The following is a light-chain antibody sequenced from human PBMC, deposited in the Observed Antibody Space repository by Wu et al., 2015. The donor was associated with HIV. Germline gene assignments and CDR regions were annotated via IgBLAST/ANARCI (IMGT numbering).Light chain of an antibody. V-gene: IGKV1-5*03. J-gene: IGKJ1*01. CDR2: KAS. CDR3: QQYSSYPWT. CDR1: QSISNW. Sequence: DIQMTQSPSTLSASVGDRVSITCRASQSISNWLAWYQQKPGKAPNLLIYKASNLQSRVPSRFSGSGSGTEFTLTISSLQPDDFATYYCQQYSSYPWTLGQGTKVEIK.